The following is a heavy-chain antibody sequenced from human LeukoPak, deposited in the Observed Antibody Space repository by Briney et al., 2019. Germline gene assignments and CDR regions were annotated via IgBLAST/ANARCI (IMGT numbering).Heavy chain of an antibody. J-gene: IGHJ5*01. CDR3: AKHGYSSGWYES. CDR1: GFTFSSYA. V-gene: IGHV3-23*01. Sequence: GGSLRLSCAASGFTFSSYAMSWVRQAPGKGLEWVSAISGSGGSTYSADSVKGRFTISRDNSKNTLYLQMNSLRAEDTAVYYCAKHGYSSGWYESWGQGTLVTVSS. CDR2: ISGSGGST. D-gene: IGHD6-19*01.